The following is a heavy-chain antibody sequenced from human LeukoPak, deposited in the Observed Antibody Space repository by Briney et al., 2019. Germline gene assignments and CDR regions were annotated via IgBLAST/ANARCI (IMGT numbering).Heavy chain of an antibody. Sequence: GGSLRLSCAASGFTFSSYGMHWVRQAPGKGLEWVAVISYDGSNKYYAGSVKGRFTISRDNSKNTLYLQMNSLRAEDTAVYYCARAQGIVGALDYWGQGTLVTVSS. J-gene: IGHJ4*02. CDR2: ISYDGSNK. D-gene: IGHD1-26*01. CDR1: GFTFSSYG. CDR3: ARAQGIVGALDY. V-gene: IGHV3-30*03.